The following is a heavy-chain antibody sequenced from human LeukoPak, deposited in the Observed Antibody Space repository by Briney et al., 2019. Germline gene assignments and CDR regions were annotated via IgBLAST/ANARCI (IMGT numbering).Heavy chain of an antibody. D-gene: IGHD5-12*01. CDR3: ARDLAVWWLGKDAEYPHIFDY. J-gene: IGHJ4*02. CDR1: GYTFTSYG. Sequence: ASVKVSCKASGYTFTSYGISWVRQAPRQGLEWMGWISAYNGNTNYAQKLQGRVTMTTDTSTSTAYMELRSLRSDDTAVYYCARDLAVWWLGKDAEYPHIFDYWGQGTLVTVSS. V-gene: IGHV1-18*01. CDR2: ISAYNGNT.